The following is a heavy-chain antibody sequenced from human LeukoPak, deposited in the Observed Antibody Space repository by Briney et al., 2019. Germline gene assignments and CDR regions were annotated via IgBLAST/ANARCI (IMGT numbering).Heavy chain of an antibody. CDR2: IYYRGNT. V-gene: IGHV4-31*01. CDR1: GGSINSGGYY. D-gene: IGHD1/OR15-1a*01. J-gene: IGHJ6*02. Sequence: SETLSLTCTVSGGSINSGGYYWSWIRQHPGKGLEWLGYIYYRGNTHYNSSLKSLVTLSLHTSKNHFSLNLNSVTAAVSAVYYCAREEHDYFAMDVWVQGTTVTVSS. CDR3: AREEHDYFAMDV.